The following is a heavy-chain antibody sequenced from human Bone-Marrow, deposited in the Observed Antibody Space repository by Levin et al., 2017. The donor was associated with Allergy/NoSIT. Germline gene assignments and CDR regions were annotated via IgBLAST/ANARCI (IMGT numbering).Heavy chain of an antibody. V-gene: IGHV3-48*03. CDR2: ISSTSSTI. CDR1: GFTFSVFE. Sequence: GESLKISCVGSGFTFSVFEMNWVRLAPGKGLEWLSYISSTSSTIKYADSVRGRFIISRDNAKNSVYLQMENLRAEDTGIYYCARLFGFSGGHYWGQGTQVTVSS. J-gene: IGHJ4*02. CDR3: ARLFGFSGGHY. D-gene: IGHD3-3*01.